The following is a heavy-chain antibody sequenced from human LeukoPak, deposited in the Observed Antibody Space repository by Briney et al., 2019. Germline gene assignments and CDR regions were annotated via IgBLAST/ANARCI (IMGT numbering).Heavy chain of an antibody. D-gene: IGHD6-6*01. V-gene: IGHV1-18*01. J-gene: IGHJ4*02. Sequence: ASVKVSCKASGYTFTSYGISWVRQAPGQVLEWMGWISAYNGNTNYAQKLQGRVTMTTDTSTSTAYMELRSLRSDDTAVYYCARDKVTSIAARRDRQGYYFDYWGQGTLVTVSS. CDR1: GYTFTSYG. CDR2: ISAYNGNT. CDR3: ARDKVTSIAARRDRQGYYFDY.